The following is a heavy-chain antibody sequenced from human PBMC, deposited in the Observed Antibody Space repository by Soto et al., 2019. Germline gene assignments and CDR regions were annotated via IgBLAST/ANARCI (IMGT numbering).Heavy chain of an antibody. CDR2: IYYSGST. CDR3: ARHTPAISISDH. Sequence: QLQLQESGPGLVKPSETLSLTCTVSGGSISNSSYYWGWIRQPPGKGLEWIGSIYYSGSTYYNPSLVGRVTISVDTSKNQFSLKLSSVTAADTAVYYCARHTPAISISDHWGQGTLVTVSS. CDR1: GGSISNSSYY. D-gene: IGHD2-15*01. J-gene: IGHJ4*02. V-gene: IGHV4-39*01.